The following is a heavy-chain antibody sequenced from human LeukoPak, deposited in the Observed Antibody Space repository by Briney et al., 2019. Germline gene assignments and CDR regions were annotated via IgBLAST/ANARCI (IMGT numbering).Heavy chain of an antibody. CDR1: GFSFSSYW. CDR2: IKQDGSEK. V-gene: IGHV3-7*01. J-gene: IGHJ4*02. D-gene: IGHD5-12*01. CDR3: ARGRSLYIVATIYFDY. Sequence: GGSLRLSCAASGFSFSSYWMSWVRQAPGKGLEWVANIKQDGSEKYYVDSVKGRFTISRDNAKNSLYLQMNSLRAEDTAVYYCARGRSLYIVATIYFDYWGQGTLVTVSS.